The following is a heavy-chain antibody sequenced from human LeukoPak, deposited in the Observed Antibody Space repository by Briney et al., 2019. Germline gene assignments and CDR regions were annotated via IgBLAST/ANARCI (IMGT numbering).Heavy chain of an antibody. J-gene: IGHJ4*02. D-gene: IGHD4-17*01. V-gene: IGHV3-30*03. CDR3: ARDAAGTVTPSY. Sequence: GGSLRLSCAASGFTFNSYAMSWVRQAPGKGLEWVAVISYDGSNKYYADSVKGRVTISRDNSKNTLYLQMNSLRIEDTAVYYCARDAAGTVTPSYWGQGTLVTVSS. CDR2: ISYDGSNK. CDR1: GFTFNSYA.